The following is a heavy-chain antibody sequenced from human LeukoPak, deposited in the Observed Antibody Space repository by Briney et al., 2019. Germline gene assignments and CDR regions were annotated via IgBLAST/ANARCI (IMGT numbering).Heavy chain of an antibody. V-gene: IGHV3-9*01. D-gene: IGHD3-10*01. CDR3: VADTAGDLAF. Sequence: GRSLRLSCVTSGSPFNKYAFHWVRQAPGEGLEWVSGILANSRAIGYGDSVKGRFTISRDDATNSLYLQMNNLRVEDTALYYCVADTAGDLAFWGQGSLVIVSS. J-gene: IGHJ4*02. CDR1: GSPFNKYA. CDR2: ILANSRAI.